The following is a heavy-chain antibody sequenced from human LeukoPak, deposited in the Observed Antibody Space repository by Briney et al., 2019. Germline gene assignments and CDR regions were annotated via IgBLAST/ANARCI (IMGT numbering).Heavy chain of an antibody. D-gene: IGHD4-11*01. Sequence: SETLSLTCTVSGGSISSYYWSWIRQPPGKGLEWIGYIYYSGSTNYNPSLKSRVTISVDTSKNQFSLKLSSVTAADTAVYYCAKGPLDYIHGTHYFDCWGQGTLVTVSS. V-gene: IGHV4-59*01. CDR3: AKGPLDYIHGTHYFDC. CDR1: GGSISSYY. J-gene: IGHJ4*02. CDR2: IYYSGST.